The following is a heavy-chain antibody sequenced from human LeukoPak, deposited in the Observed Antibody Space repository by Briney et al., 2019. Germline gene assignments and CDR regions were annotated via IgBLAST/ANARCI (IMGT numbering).Heavy chain of an antibody. CDR1: GGSFSGYY. Sequence: PSETLSLTCAVYGGSFSGYYWSWIRQPPGKGLEWIGEINHSGSTNYNPSLKSRVTISVDTSKNQFSLKLSSVTAADTAVYYCARGTIAAAGKDYYYYGMDVWGQGTTVTVSS. CDR2: INHSGST. V-gene: IGHV4-34*01. CDR3: ARGTIAAAGKDYYYYGMDV. J-gene: IGHJ6*02. D-gene: IGHD6-13*01.